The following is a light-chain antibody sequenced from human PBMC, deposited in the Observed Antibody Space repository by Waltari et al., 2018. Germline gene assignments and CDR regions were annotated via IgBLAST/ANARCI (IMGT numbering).Light chain of an antibody. CDR1: SLRSYY. V-gene: IGLV3-19*01. CDR3: NSRDSSGTPYV. Sequence: SSELTQDPAVSVALGQTVRITCQGDSLRSYYASWYQHKPGQAPVLVIYGKNNRPSGIPDRFSGSSSGNTASLTITGAQAEDEADYYCNSRDSSGTPYVFGTGTKVTVL. J-gene: IGLJ1*01. CDR2: GKN.